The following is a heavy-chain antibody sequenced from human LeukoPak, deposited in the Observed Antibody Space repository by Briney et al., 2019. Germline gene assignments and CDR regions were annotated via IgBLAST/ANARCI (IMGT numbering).Heavy chain of an antibody. V-gene: IGHV3-48*03. CDR3: ARVWDGRMISESGFDY. J-gene: IGHJ4*02. CDR1: GFTFSSYE. D-gene: IGHD3-22*01. CDR2: ISSSGSTI. Sequence: PGGSLRLSCAASGFTFSSYEMNWVRQAPGKGLEWVSYISSSGSTIYYADSVKGRFTISRDNAKNSLYLQMNSLRAEDTAVYYCARVWDGRMISESGFDYWGQGTLVTVSS.